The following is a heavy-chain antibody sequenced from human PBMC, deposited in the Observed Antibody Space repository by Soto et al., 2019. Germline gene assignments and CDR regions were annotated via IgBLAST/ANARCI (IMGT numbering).Heavy chain of an antibody. D-gene: IGHD5-12*01. V-gene: IGHV1-24*01. CDR2: FDPEDGET. Sequence: ASVKVSCKVSGYTLTELSMHWVRQAPGKGLEWMGGFDPEDGETIYAQKFQGRVTMTEDTSTDTAYMELSSPRSEDTAVYYCAGSSGYRGPFRYFDYWGQGTLVTVSS. J-gene: IGHJ4*02. CDR1: GYTLTELS. CDR3: AGSSGYRGPFRYFDY.